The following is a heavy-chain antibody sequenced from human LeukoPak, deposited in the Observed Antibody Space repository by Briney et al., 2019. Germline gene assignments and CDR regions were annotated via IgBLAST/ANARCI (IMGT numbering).Heavy chain of an antibody. J-gene: IGHJ6*02. V-gene: IGHV3-30*04. CDR1: GFTFSSYA. CDR2: ISYDGSNK. Sequence: RPGGSLRLSCAASGFTFSSYAMHWVRQAPGKGLEWVAVISYDGSNKYYADSVKGRFTISRDNSKNTLYLQMNSLRAEDTAVYYCAREGYCSSTSCSLSQYYYYYYGMDVWGQGTTVTVSS. CDR3: AREGYCSSTSCSLSQYYYYYYGMDV. D-gene: IGHD2-2*01.